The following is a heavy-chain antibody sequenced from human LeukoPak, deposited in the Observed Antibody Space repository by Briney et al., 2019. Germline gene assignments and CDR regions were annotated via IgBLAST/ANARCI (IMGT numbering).Heavy chain of an antibody. CDR1: GFTFSSYA. CDR2: ISGSGGST. J-gene: IGHJ4*02. Sequence: PGGSLRLSCAASGFTFSSYAMSWVRQAPGKGLEWVSAISGSGGSTYYADSVKGRFTISRDNSRNTLYLQMNRLRAEDTAVYYCARDNDSRDPPHFGYWGQGTLVTVSS. V-gene: IGHV3-23*01. CDR3: ARDNDSRDPPHFGY. D-gene: IGHD3-16*01.